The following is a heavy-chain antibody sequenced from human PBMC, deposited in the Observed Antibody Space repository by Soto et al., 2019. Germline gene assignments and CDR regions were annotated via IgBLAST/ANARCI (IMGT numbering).Heavy chain of an antibody. D-gene: IGHD3-10*01. V-gene: IGHV5-51*01. CDR2: IYPCPSDT. J-gene: IGHJ6*02. CDR3: ARPAAGGDGSGSPYYYGMDV. Sequence: GASRKVYWEGSGYSFTSYWIGWGSQMAGKGVEGMGIIYPCPSDTRYRPSFQGQVTISAHKPISAAYLQWSSLKASDTAMYYCARPAAGGDGSGSPYYYGMDVWGQGTTVTISS. CDR1: GYSFTSYW.